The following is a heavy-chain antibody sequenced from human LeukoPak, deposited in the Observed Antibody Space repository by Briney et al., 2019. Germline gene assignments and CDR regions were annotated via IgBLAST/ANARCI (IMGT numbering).Heavy chain of an antibody. CDR3: ARQSDDLGYFQH. Sequence: SETLSLTCTVSGGSISGYYWSWIWQPPGKGLEWIGYIYYRGRTKYNPSLQSRVTISVDTSRNQFSLRLGSVTAADTAVYYCARQSDDLGYFQHWGQGTLVTVSS. CDR2: IYYRGRT. J-gene: IGHJ1*01. D-gene: IGHD3-16*01. V-gene: IGHV4-59*08. CDR1: GGSISGYY.